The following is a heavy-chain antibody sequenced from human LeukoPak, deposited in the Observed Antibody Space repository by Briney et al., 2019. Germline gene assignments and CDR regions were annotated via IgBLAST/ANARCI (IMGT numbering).Heavy chain of an antibody. J-gene: IGHJ3*02. CDR3: ARDKWELYAFDI. D-gene: IGHD1-26*01. CDR1: GFTFSSYG. V-gene: IGHV3-30*02. CDR2: IRYDGSNK. Sequence: PGGSLRLSCAASGFTFSSYGMHWVRQAPGKGLEWVAFIRYDGSNKYYADSVKGRFTISRDNSKNTLYLQMNSLRAEDTAVYYCARDKWELYAFDIWGQGTMVTVSS.